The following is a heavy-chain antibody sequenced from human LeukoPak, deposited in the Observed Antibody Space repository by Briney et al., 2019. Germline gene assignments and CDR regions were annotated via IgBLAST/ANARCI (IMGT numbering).Heavy chain of an antibody. J-gene: IGHJ1*01. CDR3: AIIRCGHSASVCYNH. Sequence: PSETLSLTCGVFGVSISDYYWSCIRQSPGKGLEWIGEISHTEGTRYNPSLESRVTMSVGTSENQLSLKLIFVTAADTAVYYCAIIRCGHSASVCYNHWGLGTLVTVSS. CDR2: ISHTEGT. CDR1: GVSISDYY. V-gene: IGHV4-34*01. D-gene: IGHD3-9*01.